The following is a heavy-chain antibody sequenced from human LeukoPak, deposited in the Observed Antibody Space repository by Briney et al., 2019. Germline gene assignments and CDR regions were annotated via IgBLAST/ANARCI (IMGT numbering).Heavy chain of an antibody. J-gene: IGHJ6*02. CDR1: GFTFSSHA. CDR3: ARGQYSGYDRPYYYYGMDV. Sequence: GGSLRLSCAASGFTFSSHAMSWVRQAPGKGLEWVSAISGSGGSTYNTDSVRGRFTISRDNSKNTLYLQMNSLRAEDTAVYYCARGQYSGYDRPYYYYGMDVWGQGTTVTVSS. D-gene: IGHD5-12*01. V-gene: IGHV3-23*01. CDR2: ISGSGGST.